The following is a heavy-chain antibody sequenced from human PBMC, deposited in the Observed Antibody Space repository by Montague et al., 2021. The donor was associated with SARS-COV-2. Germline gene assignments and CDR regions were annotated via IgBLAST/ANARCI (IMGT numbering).Heavy chain of an antibody. CDR2: IYYSGST. V-gene: IGHV4-39*01. Sequence: SETLSLTCTVSGGSISSSSYYWVWLRQPPGKGLECIVFIYYSGSTYYTPTLKIRVSISVDTSQNQFSMKLSSVTAADTAVYYCASPTYYYDSRGSDAFDIWGQGTMVTVSS. D-gene: IGHD3-22*01. CDR1: GGSISSSSYY. CDR3: ASPTYYYDSRGSDAFDI. J-gene: IGHJ3*02.